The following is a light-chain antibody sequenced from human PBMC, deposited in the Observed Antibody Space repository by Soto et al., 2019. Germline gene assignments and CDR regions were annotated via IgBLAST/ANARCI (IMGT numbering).Light chain of an antibody. J-gene: IGLJ1*01. CDR2: VNNDGSY. CDR3: QTWGTGIQL. Sequence: QPVLTQSPSASASLGASVKLTCTLSSAHSNYAIAWHQQQPDKGPRFLVKVNNDGSYSKGDGIPDRFSGSRSGAERYLTISSLQSEDEADYYCQTWGTGIQLFGTGTKLTVL. CDR1: SAHSNYA. V-gene: IGLV4-69*02.